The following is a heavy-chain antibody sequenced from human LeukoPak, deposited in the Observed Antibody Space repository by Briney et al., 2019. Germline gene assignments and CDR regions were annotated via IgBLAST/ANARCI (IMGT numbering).Heavy chain of an antibody. CDR1: GFTFSSYS. V-gene: IGHV3-21*01. CDR2: ISSSSSYI. CDR3: AKDFWNRAVSGCIDY. D-gene: IGHD6-19*01. Sequence: PGGSLRLSCAASGFTFSSYSMNWVRQAPGKGLEWVSSISSSSSYIYYADSVKGRFTISRDNSKNTLYLQMNSLRAEDTAVYYCAKDFWNRAVSGCIDYWGQGTLVTVSS. J-gene: IGHJ4*02.